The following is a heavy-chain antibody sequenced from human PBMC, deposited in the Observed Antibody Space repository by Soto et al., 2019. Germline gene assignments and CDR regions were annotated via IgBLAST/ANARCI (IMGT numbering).Heavy chain of an antibody. Sequence: GGSLRLSCAASGLTVSANYMNWVRQATGKGLEWVSLLYSGGTAYYADSVRGRFTISRDNSKNTLYLQMNSLRVEDTAVYFCARARSSTMIVVTNHWYFDLWGRGTLVTVS. CDR3: ARARSSTMIVVTNHWYFDL. CDR2: LYSGGTA. V-gene: IGHV3-53*01. J-gene: IGHJ2*01. D-gene: IGHD3-22*01. CDR1: GLTVSANY.